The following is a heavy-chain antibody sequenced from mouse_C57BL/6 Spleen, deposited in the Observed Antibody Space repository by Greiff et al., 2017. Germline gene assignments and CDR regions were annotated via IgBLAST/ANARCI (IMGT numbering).Heavy chain of an antibody. CDR1: GYTFTRYW. D-gene: IGHD3-3*01. J-gene: IGHJ2*01. CDR2: IDPSDSYT. V-gene: IGHV1-69*01. Sequence: VQLQQPGAELVMPGASVKLSCKASGYTFTRYWMHWVKQRPGQGLEWIGEIDPSDSYTNYNQKFKGQSTLTVDKSSSTAYMQLSSLTSEDSAVYYCASGGCLLVYWGQGTTLTVPS. CDR3: ASGGCLLVY.